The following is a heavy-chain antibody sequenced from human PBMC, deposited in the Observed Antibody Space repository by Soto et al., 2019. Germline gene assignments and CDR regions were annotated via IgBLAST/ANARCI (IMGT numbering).Heavy chain of an antibody. CDR2: MNPNTGNT. CDR3: ARGASP. Sequence: QVPLVQSGAEVKKPGASVKVSCKASGYTFTSSDINWVRQATGQGLEWMGWMNPNTGNTGYAQKFQGRITLTRSTSISTAYLELRSLNSDDSAVYYCARGASPWGQGTLVTVSS. CDR1: GYTFTSSD. J-gene: IGHJ5*02. V-gene: IGHV1-8*01.